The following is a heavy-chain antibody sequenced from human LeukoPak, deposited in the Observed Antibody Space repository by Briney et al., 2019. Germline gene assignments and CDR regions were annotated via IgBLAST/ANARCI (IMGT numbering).Heavy chain of an antibody. Sequence: GGSLRLSCEALGFTFTNYALHWVRQAPGKGLEWVALISYDGRKKYYADSVKGRFTISRDNSKNTLYLQMNSLRVEDTALYYCAKDISYDSSGYFDYWGQGTLVTVSS. J-gene: IGHJ4*02. CDR1: GFTFTNYA. D-gene: IGHD3-22*01. CDR3: AKDISYDSSGYFDY. V-gene: IGHV3-30-3*01. CDR2: ISYDGRKK.